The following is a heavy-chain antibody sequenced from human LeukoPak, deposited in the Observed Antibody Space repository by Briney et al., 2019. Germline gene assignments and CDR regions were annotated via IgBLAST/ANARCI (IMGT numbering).Heavy chain of an antibody. Sequence: SETLSLTCAVCGGSIGFSSWKWFRQSPGKGLQWIGEIDERGGAKYNPSLKTQVTLSMDTAKGQVSLRLDSVTAADTAVYYCGIFYDGSMDWGRGTLVTVSS. CDR2: IDERGGA. D-gene: IGHD3-10*01. J-gene: IGHJ4*02. V-gene: IGHV4-34*06. CDR1: GGSIGFSS. CDR3: GIFYDGSMD.